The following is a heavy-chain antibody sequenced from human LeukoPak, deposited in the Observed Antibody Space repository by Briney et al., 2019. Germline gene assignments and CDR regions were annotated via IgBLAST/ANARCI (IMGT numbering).Heavy chain of an antibody. D-gene: IGHD2-15*01. CDR3: ARYGCNSLACYEDY. CDR2: ISVHDGHT. J-gene: IGHJ4*02. Sequence: ASVKVSCQTSGYTFVNYGITWERQAPGQGLEWMGWISVHDGHTNYAEKFQGRVTMTADTSTNTAYMELTSLTSDDTAVYYCARYGCNSLACYEDYWGQGTLVTVSS. V-gene: IGHV1-18*01. CDR1: GYTFVNYG.